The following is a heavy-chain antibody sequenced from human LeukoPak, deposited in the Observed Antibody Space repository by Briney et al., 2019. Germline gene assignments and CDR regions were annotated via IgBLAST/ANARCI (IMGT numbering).Heavy chain of an antibody. J-gene: IGHJ4*02. Sequence: GSLRLSCAASGFTFSTYTMNWVRQAPGKGLEWVASISSSSTYINYADSPKGRFTISRDNAKNSLYLQMNSLRAEDTAVYYCARNPDITTWAPFDYWGQGTLVTVSS. CDR1: GFTFSTYT. D-gene: IGHD3-22*01. CDR2: ISSSSTYI. CDR3: ARNPDITTWAPFDY. V-gene: IGHV3-21*01.